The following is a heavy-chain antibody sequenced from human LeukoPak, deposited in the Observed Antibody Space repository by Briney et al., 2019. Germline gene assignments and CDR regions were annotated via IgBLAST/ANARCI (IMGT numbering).Heavy chain of an antibody. CDR3: ARDWGGSTVLDY. V-gene: IGHV1-18*01. CDR2: ISAYNGNT. Sequence: ASVKVSCKASGGTFSSYAISWVRQAPGQGLEWMGWISAYNGNTNYAQKLQGRVTMTTDTSTSTAYMELRSLRSDDTAVYYCARDWGGSTVLDYWGQGTLVTVSS. D-gene: IGHD1-26*01. J-gene: IGHJ4*02. CDR1: GGTFSSYA.